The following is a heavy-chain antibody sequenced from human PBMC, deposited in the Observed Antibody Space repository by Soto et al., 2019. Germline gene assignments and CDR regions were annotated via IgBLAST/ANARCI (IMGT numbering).Heavy chain of an antibody. J-gene: IGHJ4*02. CDR1: GGSISSGGYY. CDR3: ARGFPARHPPKYYFDY. CDR2: IYYSGST. D-gene: IGHD6-6*01. Sequence: ASETLSLTCTVSGGSISSGGYYWSWIRQHPGKGLEWIGYIYYSGSTYYNPSLKSRVTISVDTSKNQFSLKLSSVTAADTAVYYCARGFPARHPPKYYFDYWGQGTLVTVSS. V-gene: IGHV4-31*03.